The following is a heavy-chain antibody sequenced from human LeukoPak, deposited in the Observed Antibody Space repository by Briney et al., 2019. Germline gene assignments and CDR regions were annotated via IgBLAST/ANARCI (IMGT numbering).Heavy chain of an antibody. Sequence: ASVKVSCKASGGTFSSYAISWVRQAPGQGLEWMGWISAYNGNTNYAQKLQGRVTMTTDISTSTAYMELRSLRSDDTAVYYCAREANYYDSSGYYAHSDYWGQGTLVTVSS. D-gene: IGHD3-22*01. CDR3: AREANYYDSSGYYAHSDY. CDR2: ISAYNGNT. CDR1: GGTFSSYA. V-gene: IGHV1-18*01. J-gene: IGHJ4*02.